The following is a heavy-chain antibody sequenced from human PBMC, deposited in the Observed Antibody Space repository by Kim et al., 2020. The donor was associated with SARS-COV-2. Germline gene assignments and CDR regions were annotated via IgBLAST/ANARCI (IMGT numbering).Heavy chain of an antibody. V-gene: IGHV3-49*03. Sequence: GGSLRLSCTASGFTFGDYAMSWFRQAPGKGLEWVGFIRSKAYGGTTEYAASVKGRFTISRDDSKSIAYLQMNSLKTEDTAVYYCTRMHSGWYAKGNEYWGQGTLVTVSS. J-gene: IGHJ4*02. CDR3: TRMHSGWYAKGNEY. D-gene: IGHD6-19*01. CDR1: GFTFGDYA. CDR2: IRSKAYGGTT.